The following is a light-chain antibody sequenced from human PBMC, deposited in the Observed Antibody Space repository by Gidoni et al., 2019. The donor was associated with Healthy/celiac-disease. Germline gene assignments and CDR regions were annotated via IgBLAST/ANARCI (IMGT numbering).Light chain of an antibody. Sequence: QSALTQPASVSGSPGQSITISCTGTSSDVGGYNYVSWYQQHPGKAPKLMIYEVSNRPSGVSNRFSGSKSANTASLTISWLQAEDEADYYCSSYTSSSTLVVFGGGTKLTVL. CDR1: SSDVGGYNY. CDR3: SSYTSSSTLVV. V-gene: IGLV2-14*01. CDR2: EVS. J-gene: IGLJ2*01.